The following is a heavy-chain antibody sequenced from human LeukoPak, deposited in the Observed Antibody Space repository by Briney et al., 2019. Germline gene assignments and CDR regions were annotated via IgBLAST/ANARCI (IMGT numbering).Heavy chain of an antibody. J-gene: IGHJ5*02. V-gene: IGHV4-31*03. CDR2: IHYTGRT. CDR1: GGPISSGSYY. CDR3: ARRGAAVATGWFGP. D-gene: IGHD6-13*01. Sequence: SQTLSLTCTVSGGPISSGSYYWTWIRQHPGKGLEWIGFIHYTGRTYYHPSVRSRVAMSVDTSTNRFSLNLSSVTAADTAVYFCARRGAAVATGWFGPWGQGTLVTVSS.